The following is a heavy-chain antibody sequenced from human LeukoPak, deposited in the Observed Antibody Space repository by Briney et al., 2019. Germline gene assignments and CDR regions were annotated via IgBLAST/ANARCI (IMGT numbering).Heavy chain of an antibody. D-gene: IGHD3-3*01. J-gene: IGHJ4*02. V-gene: IGHV3-11*01. CDR2: ISSSGSTI. CDR3: ARGYDFWSGYYTFDY. Sequence: GGSLRFSCAASGFTFSDYYMSWIRQAPGKGLEWVSYISSSGSTIYYADSVKGRFTISRDNAKNSLYLQMNSLRAEDTAVYYCARGYDFWSGYYTFDYWGQGTLVTVSS. CDR1: GFTFSDYY.